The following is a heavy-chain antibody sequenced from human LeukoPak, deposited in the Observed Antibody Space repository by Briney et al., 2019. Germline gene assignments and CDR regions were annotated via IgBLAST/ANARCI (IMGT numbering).Heavy chain of an antibody. Sequence: ASVKVSCKASGYTFTSYGISWVRQAPGQGLEWMGWISAYNGNTNYAQKLQGRVTMTTDTSTSTAYMELRSLRSDDTAVYYCARDSYYYDSSGYYPNWFDPWGQGTLITVSS. CDR1: GYTFTSYG. J-gene: IGHJ5*02. D-gene: IGHD3-22*01. CDR3: ARDSYYYDSSGYYPNWFDP. V-gene: IGHV1-18*01. CDR2: ISAYNGNT.